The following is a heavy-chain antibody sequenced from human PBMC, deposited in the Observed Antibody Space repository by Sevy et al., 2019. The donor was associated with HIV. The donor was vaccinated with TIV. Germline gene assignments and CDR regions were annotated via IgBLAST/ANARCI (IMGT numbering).Heavy chain of an antibody. D-gene: IGHD6-13*01. CDR1: GGSMSSYC. CDR2: IYYSGST. Sequence: SETLSLTCTVSGGSMSSYCWSWIRQPPGKGLEWIGYIYYSGSTNYNPSLKSRVTISVDTSKNQFSLKLSSVTAADTAVYYCARDDEAAADYWGQGSLVTVSS. V-gene: IGHV4-59*01. CDR3: ARDDEAAADY. J-gene: IGHJ4*02.